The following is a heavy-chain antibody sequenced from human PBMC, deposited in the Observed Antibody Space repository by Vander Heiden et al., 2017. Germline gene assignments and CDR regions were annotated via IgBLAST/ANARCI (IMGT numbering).Heavy chain of an antibody. Sequence: QEQLVQSGAEVKNPGASVKVSCKASGYIFTNYFMHWVRQAPGQGLEWMGIINPSGGSTTDAQKVQGRVTMTRDTSTSTVYMEMKRLTHEDTAVYYFALRGRKVVHPFDDWGQGTKVTVSS. D-gene: IGHD1-1*01. V-gene: IGHV1-46*03. CDR3: ALRGRKVVHPFDD. CDR1: GYIFTNYF. CDR2: INPSGGST. J-gene: IGHJ4*02.